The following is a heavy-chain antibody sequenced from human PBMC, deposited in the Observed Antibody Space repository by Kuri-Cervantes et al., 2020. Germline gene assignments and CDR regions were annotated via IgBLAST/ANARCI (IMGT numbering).Heavy chain of an antibody. CDR2: INSDGSST. Sequence: GESLKISCAGSGFAFSSYWMHWVRQAPGKGLVWVSRINSDGSSTTYADSVKGRFTIFRDNSKNTLYLQMNSLRAEDTAVYYCARDPDLWFGEFDGYYFDYWGQGTLVTVSS. V-gene: IGHV3-74*01. CDR1: GFAFSSYW. J-gene: IGHJ4*02. D-gene: IGHD3-10*01. CDR3: ARDPDLWFGEFDGYYFDY.